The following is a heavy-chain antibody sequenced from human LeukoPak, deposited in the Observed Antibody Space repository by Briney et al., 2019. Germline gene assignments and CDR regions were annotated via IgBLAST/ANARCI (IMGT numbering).Heavy chain of an antibody. CDR3: ARVSAYCTSTSCHDY. Sequence: ASVKVSCKASGYTFTSYGIIWVRQAPGQGLEWMGWISAYNGNANYAQKVQGRVTMTADTSTSTAYMELRSLRSDDTAVFYCARVSAYCTSTSCHDYWGRGTLVTVSS. CDR1: GYTFTSYG. CDR2: ISAYNGNA. J-gene: IGHJ4*02. V-gene: IGHV1-18*01. D-gene: IGHD2-2*01.